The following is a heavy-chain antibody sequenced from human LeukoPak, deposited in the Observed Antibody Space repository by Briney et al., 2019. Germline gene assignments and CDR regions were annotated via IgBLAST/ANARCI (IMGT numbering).Heavy chain of an antibody. J-gene: IGHJ3*02. V-gene: IGHV3-13*04. Sequence: GGSLRLSCAAPGFTFSTYDMHWVPQATGKGLEWVSAISTAGDTYYPGSVKGRFTISRENAKNSLYLQMNSLRAGDTAVYYCARESMIVGDDAFDIWGQGTMVTVSS. CDR3: ARESMIVGDDAFDI. CDR1: GFTFSTYD. CDR2: ISTAGDT. D-gene: IGHD1-26*01.